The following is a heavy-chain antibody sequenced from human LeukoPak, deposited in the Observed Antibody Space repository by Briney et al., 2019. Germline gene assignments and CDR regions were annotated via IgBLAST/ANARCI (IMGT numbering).Heavy chain of an antibody. V-gene: IGHV3-21*01. J-gene: IGHJ4*02. CDR1: GFTVRSYS. CDR3: ARVASGSSTGLIDS. D-gene: IGHD1-26*01. CDR2: VSTSSYYI. Sequence: PGGSLRLSCVASGFTVRSYSMNWVRPAPGKGRGWVSYVSTSSYYIYYADSVKGRFTISRDDAKNSLYLQMNSLRGEDTAIYYCARVASGSSTGLIDSWGQGTLVTVSS.